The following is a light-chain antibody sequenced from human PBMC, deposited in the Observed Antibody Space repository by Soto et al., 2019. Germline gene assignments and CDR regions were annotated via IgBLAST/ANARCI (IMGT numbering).Light chain of an antibody. CDR2: LGS. V-gene: IGKV2-28*01. J-gene: IGKJ3*01. CDR1: QSLLLGTGYNY. CDR3: MQVLQTPVT. Sequence: DIVMTQSPLSLPVTPGGPASSSCSSSQSLLLGTGYNYLDWYLQKPGQSPQLLIQLGSMRASGVPDRFSGSGSGTDFTLKISRVEAEDVGVYYCMQVLQTPVTFGPGTKVDI.